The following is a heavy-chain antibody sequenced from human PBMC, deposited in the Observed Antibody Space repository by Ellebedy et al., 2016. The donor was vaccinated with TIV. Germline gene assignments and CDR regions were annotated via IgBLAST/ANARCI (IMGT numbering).Heavy chain of an antibody. V-gene: IGHV4-59*01. D-gene: IGHD3-9*01. J-gene: IGHJ6*02. CDR3: ARDPTDVLTGQIYGMDV. CDR2: VHHSGST. CDR1: GDSINNYF. Sequence: PGGSLRLSCTVSGDSINNYFWTWIRQPPGKGLEWIGYVHHSGSTSHNPSLKSRVTISLDASKSQFSLKLSSVTAANTAVYYCARDPTDVLTGQIYGMDVWGQGTTVTVSS.